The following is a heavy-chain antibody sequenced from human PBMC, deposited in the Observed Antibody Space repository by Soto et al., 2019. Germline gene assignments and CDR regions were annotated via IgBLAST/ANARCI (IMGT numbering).Heavy chain of an antibody. Sequence: QVQLVQSGAEVKKPGASVKVSCKASGYTFINYYMRWVRQAPGQGLEWMGTVNPSNDYTTFAQKFQGRVTMTTDTSTGTVYMELGSLRSEDTAGDYCAREGGGSRGYFDYWGQGTLVTVSS. V-gene: IGHV1-46*01. CDR1: GYTFINYY. CDR2: VNPSNDYT. J-gene: IGHJ4*02. D-gene: IGHD1-26*01. CDR3: AREGGGSRGYFDY.